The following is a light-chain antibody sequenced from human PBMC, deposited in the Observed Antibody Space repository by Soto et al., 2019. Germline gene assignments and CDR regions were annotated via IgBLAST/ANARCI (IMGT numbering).Light chain of an antibody. CDR3: AAWDDSLNGFV. Sequence: QSVLTQPPSVSGTPGQEVVISCSGSGSNIGRKSVNWYQHLPGMAPKLLIFSNTHRPSGVPDRFSGSKSGTSASLAISGLQSDDEADYYCAAWDDSLNGFVFGGGTQLTVL. CDR1: GSNIGRKS. CDR2: SNT. J-gene: IGLJ2*01. V-gene: IGLV1-44*01.